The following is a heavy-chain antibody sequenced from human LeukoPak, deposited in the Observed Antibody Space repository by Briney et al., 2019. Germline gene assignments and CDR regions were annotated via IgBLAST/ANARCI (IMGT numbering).Heavy chain of an antibody. CDR1: GGSISSSSYY. D-gene: IGHD5-24*01. J-gene: IGHJ4*02. CDR3: AREMATTYFDY. V-gene: IGHV4-61*01. Sequence: PSETLSLTCTVSGGSISSSSYYWSWIRQPPGKGLEWIGYIYYSGSTNYNPSLKSRVTISVDTSKNQFSLKLSSVTAADTAVYYCAREMATTYFDYWGQGTLVTVSS. CDR2: IYYSGST.